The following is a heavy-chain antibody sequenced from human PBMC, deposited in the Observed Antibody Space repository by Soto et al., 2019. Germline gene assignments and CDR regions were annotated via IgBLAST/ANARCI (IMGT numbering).Heavy chain of an antibody. Sequence: SQTLSLTCAISGDSVSSNSAAWNWIRQSPSRGLEWLGRTYYRSKWYNDYAVSVKSRITINPDTSKSQFSLQLNSVTPEDTAVYYCARDRGNWKRPYYYYYGMDVWGQGTTVTVSS. CDR3: ARDRGNWKRPYYYYYGMDV. CDR1: GDSVSSNSAA. J-gene: IGHJ6*02. D-gene: IGHD1-1*01. V-gene: IGHV6-1*01. CDR2: TYYRSKWYN.